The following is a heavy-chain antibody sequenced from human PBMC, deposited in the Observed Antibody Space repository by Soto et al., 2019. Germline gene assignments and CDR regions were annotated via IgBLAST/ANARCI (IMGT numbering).Heavy chain of an antibody. CDR2: ISAYNGNT. V-gene: IGHV1-18*01. CDR3: ARDRGYSSGWYDYYYYMDV. Sequence: QVQLVQSGAEVKKPGASVKVSCKASGYTFTSYGISWVRQAPGQGLEWRGWISAYNGNTNYAQKLQGGVTMTTDTSTSTAYMELRSLRSDDTAVYYCARDRGYSSGWYDYYYYMDVWGNGTTVTVSS. J-gene: IGHJ6*03. D-gene: IGHD6-19*01. CDR1: GYTFTSYG.